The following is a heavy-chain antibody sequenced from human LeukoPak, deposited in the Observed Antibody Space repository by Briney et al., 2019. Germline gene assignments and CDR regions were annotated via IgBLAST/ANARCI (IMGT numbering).Heavy chain of an antibody. CDR2: LSGSAGGS. CDR3: AKRGVVVRVFLVGFHKEAYYFDS. J-gene: IGHJ4*02. V-gene: IGHV3-23*01. CDR1: GITLGNYG. D-gene: IGHD3-16*02. Sequence: GGSLRLSCGVSGITLGNYGMTWVRQAPGKGLEWVAGLSGSAGGSNYADSVKGRFTISRDNSKNTLFLQMDRLRAEDTAVYFCAKRGVVVRVFLVGFHKEAYYFDSWGQGALVTVSS.